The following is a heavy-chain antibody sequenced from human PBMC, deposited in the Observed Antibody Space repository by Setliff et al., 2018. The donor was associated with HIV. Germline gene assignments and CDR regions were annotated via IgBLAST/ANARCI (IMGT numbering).Heavy chain of an antibody. CDR3: VREVRAAYKGPLWFGQSDPRPDTFDI. D-gene: IGHD3-10*01. Sequence: ASVKVSCKASGYSFTTYGISWVRRAPGQGLEWMGWINPYSGGTNYAQNFQGWVTMTRDTSITTAYMELSRLTSDDTALYFCVREVRAAYKGPLWFGQSDPRPDTFDIWGQGTMVTVSS. J-gene: IGHJ3*02. CDR1: GYSFTTYG. CDR2: INPYSGGT. V-gene: IGHV1-2*04.